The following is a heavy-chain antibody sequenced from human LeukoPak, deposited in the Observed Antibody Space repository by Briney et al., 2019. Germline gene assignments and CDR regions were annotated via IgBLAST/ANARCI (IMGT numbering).Heavy chain of an antibody. D-gene: IGHD4-11*01. V-gene: IGHV1-2*06. Sequence: GPSVKASCKASGYTFTGYYMHWVRQAPGQGLEWMGRINPHSGGTNYAQKFQGRVTMTRDTSISTAYMELSRLRSDDTAVYYCARESLYSNYAGYWGQGTLVTVSS. CDR1: GYTFTGYY. CDR3: ARESLYSNYAGY. CDR2: INPHSGGT. J-gene: IGHJ4*02.